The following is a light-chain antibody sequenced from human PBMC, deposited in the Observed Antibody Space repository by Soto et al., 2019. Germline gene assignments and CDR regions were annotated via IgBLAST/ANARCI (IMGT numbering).Light chain of an antibody. V-gene: IGLV1-47*01. Sequence: QSVLTQPASASGTPGQSVTISCSGSSSDIGSHYVSWYQQLPGTAPKLLIYRNNQRPSGVPDRFSGSTSGNSASLAISGLRSEDEADYYCSACADSLSGWVFGGGTKVTVL. J-gene: IGLJ2*01. CDR1: SSDIGSHY. CDR2: RNN. CDR3: SACADSLSGWV.